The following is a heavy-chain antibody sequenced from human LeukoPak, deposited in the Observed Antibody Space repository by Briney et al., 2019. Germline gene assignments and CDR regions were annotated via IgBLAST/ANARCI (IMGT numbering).Heavy chain of an antibody. J-gene: IGHJ4*02. D-gene: IGHD3-10*01. V-gene: IGHV3-23*01. CDR2: VSGGGGST. Sequence: GGSLRLSCAASGFTFSSYAMNWVRQAPGKGLEWVSAVSGGGGSTYYADSVKGRFTISRDNSKNTLYLQLNSLRAEDTAVYFCAKDRPTYGSGSPIDYWGQGTLITVSS. CDR1: GFTFSSYA. CDR3: AKDRPTYGSGSPIDY.